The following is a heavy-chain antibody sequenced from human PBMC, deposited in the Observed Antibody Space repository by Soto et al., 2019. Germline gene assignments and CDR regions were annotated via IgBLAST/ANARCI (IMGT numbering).Heavy chain of an antibody. CDR1: GFTFSSYE. CDR2: ISSSGSTI. J-gene: IGHJ4*02. D-gene: IGHD6-6*01. Sequence: EVQLVESGGGLVQPGGSLRLSCAASGFTFSSYEMNWVRQAPGKGLEWVSYISSSGSTIYYADSVKGRFTISRDNAKNSLYLQMNSLRAEDTAVYYCARMYSSSSFGEFDYWGQGTLVTVSS. CDR3: ARMYSSSSFGEFDY. V-gene: IGHV3-48*03.